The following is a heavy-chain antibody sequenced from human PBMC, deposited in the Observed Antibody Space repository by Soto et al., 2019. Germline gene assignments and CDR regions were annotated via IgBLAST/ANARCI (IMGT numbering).Heavy chain of an antibody. CDR1: GDSVSSNSAA. Sequence: PSQTPSLTSAISGDSVSSNSAAWDWIRRSPSRGLEWLGRTYYRSKWYNDYAVSVKSRITINPDTSKNQFSLQLNSVTPEDTAVYYCAREVAATLHYYGMDVWGQGTTVTVSS. CDR3: AREVAATLHYYGMDV. CDR2: TYYRSKWYN. V-gene: IGHV6-1*01. J-gene: IGHJ6*02. D-gene: IGHD2-15*01.